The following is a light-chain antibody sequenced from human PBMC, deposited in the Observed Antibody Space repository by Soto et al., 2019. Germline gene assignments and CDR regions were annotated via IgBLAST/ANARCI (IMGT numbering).Light chain of an antibody. CDR2: AAS. J-gene: IGKJ2*01. CDR3: QQSYSIVYA. CDR1: QSISSY. Sequence: DIQMTQSPSSLSVSVGDRVTITCRASQSISSYLNWYQQKPGKAPKFLIYAASSLQTGVPSRFRGSGSGTEFTLSISSLQTEDFATYYCQQSYSIVYAFGQETKLEIK. V-gene: IGKV1-39*01.